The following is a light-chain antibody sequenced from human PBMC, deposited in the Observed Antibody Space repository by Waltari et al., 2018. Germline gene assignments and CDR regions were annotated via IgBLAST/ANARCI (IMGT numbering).Light chain of an antibody. CDR2: DTS. J-gene: IGLJ3*02. Sequence: QAVVTQEPSLTVSPGGTVTLTCGSSTGTVPSNHYPHWFQQKPGQAPKTLIYDTSDKHSWTPARFSGSLLGGKAALTLSGAQPEDEADYYCFLSYNDPRPGVFGGGTKLTVL. CDR3: FLSYNDPRPGV. V-gene: IGLV7-46*01. CDR1: TGTVPSNHY.